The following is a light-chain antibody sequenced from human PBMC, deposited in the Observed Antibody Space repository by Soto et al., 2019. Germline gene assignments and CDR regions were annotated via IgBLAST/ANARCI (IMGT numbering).Light chain of an antibody. Sequence: QSALTQPASVSGSPGLSITISCTGTSSDIGGYNYVSWFQQYPGKAPKVMIYEVTNRPSGVSNRFSGSKSGNTASLTISGLQAEDEADYYCSSYTSTNTLIFGGGTKVTVL. V-gene: IGLV2-14*01. CDR1: SSDIGGYNY. J-gene: IGLJ2*01. CDR2: EVT. CDR3: SSYTSTNTLI.